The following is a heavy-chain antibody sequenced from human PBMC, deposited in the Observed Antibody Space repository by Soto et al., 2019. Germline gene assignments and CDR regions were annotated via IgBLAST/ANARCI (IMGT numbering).Heavy chain of an antibody. J-gene: IGHJ4*02. D-gene: IGHD2-2*01. CDR1: GGSFSGYY. V-gene: IGHV4-34*01. Sequence: SETLSLTCAVYGGSFSGYYWSWIRQPPGKGLEWIGEINHSGSTNYNPSLKSRVTISVDTSKNQFSLKLSSVTAADTAVYYCASGRGGVVPAAMGTRFDYWGQGTLVTVSS. CDR3: ASGRGGVVPAAMGTRFDY. CDR2: INHSGST.